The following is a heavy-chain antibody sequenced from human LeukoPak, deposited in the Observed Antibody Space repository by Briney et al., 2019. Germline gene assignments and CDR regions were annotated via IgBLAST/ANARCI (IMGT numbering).Heavy chain of an antibody. CDR3: ARDLGWYAY. D-gene: IGHD6-19*01. J-gene: IGHJ4*02. CDR1: GITVSSSY. CDR2: IYSGYNT. V-gene: IGHV3-66*01. Sequence: GGSLRLSCAASGITVSSSYMSWVRQAPGRGLEWVSVIYSGYNTHYADSVKGRFTVSRDNSKNTLYLQINSLRAEDTAVYYCARDLGWYAYWGQGTLVTVSS.